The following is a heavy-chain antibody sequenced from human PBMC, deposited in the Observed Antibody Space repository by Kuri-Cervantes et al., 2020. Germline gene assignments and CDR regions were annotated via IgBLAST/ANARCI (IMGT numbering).Heavy chain of an antibody. CDR1: GYTFTSYG. V-gene: IGHV1-18*01. CDR2: ISAYNGNT. J-gene: IGHJ5*02. CDR3: ARGVAAAGTRPRGFDP. D-gene: IGHD6-13*01. Sequence: ASVKVSCKASGYTFTSYGISWVRQAPGQGLEWMGWISAYNGNTNYAQKLQGRVTMTTDTSTSTAYMELRSLRSDDTAVYYCARGVAAAGTRPRGFDPWGQGTLVTVSS.